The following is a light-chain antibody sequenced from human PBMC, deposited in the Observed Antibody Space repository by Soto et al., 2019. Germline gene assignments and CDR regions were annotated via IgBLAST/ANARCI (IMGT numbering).Light chain of an antibody. Sequence: DIPRTQSPSSLSASVGDRVTITCRASQGISNYLAWYQQKPGKVPKLLIYAASTLQSGVPSRFSGSGSGTDFTLTISSLQPEDVATYYCQRYNSAHLPFGPGPKVDIK. V-gene: IGKV1-27*01. CDR3: QRYNSAHLP. CDR2: AAS. CDR1: QGISNY. J-gene: IGKJ3*01.